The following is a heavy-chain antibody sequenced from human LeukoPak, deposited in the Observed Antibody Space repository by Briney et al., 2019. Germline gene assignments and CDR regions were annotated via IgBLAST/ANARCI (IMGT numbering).Heavy chain of an antibody. CDR3: AREGSVAVAGRGSAFDI. V-gene: IGHV1-46*01. J-gene: IGHJ3*02. CDR2: INPSGGST. Sequence: VASVKVSCKASGYTFTTYYMQWVRQAPGQGLEWMGIINPSGGSTSYAQKFQGRVTMTRDTSTSTVYMELSSLRSEDTALYYCAREGSVAVAGRGSAFDIWGQGTMVTVFS. D-gene: IGHD6-19*01. CDR1: GYTFTTYY.